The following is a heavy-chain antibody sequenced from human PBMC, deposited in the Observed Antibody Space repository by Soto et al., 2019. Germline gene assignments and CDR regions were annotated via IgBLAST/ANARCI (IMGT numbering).Heavy chain of an antibody. Sequence: ASVKVSCKASGYTFTGYCMHWVRQAPGQGLERMGWINPNSGGTNYAQKFQGWVTMTRDTSISTAYMELSTLRSDDTAVYYCARVDRNSDAFDIWGQGTMVTVSS. CDR2: INPNSGGT. CDR1: GYTFTGYC. CDR3: ARVDRNSDAFDI. J-gene: IGHJ3*02. D-gene: IGHD1-7*01. V-gene: IGHV1-2*04.